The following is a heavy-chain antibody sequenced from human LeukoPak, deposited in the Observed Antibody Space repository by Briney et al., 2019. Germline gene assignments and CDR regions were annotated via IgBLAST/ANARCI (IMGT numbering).Heavy chain of an antibody. Sequence: AAVKVTCKSSGYTFTSYGISWVRQAPGQGLEWMGLISAYNGNTNYAQKLQGRVTITTDTYTSTAYMDLRSQRSDDTAVYYCAREWLRFIDYWGQGTLVTVSS. D-gene: IGHD5-12*01. CDR3: AREWLRFIDY. CDR2: ISAYNGNT. CDR1: GYTFTSYG. J-gene: IGHJ4*02. V-gene: IGHV1-18*01.